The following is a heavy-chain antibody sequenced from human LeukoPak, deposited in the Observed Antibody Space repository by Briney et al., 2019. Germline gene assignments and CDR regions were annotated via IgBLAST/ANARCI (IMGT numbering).Heavy chain of an antibody. Sequence: PSETLSLTCAVSGGSISSSNWWSWVRQPPGKGLEWIGEIYHSGSTNYNPSLKSRVTISVDKSKNQFSLKLSSVTAADTAVYYCARGLNRKYYCDSSGSNGFDPWGQGTLVTVSS. J-gene: IGHJ5*02. D-gene: IGHD3-22*01. CDR3: ARGLNRKYYCDSSGSNGFDP. V-gene: IGHV4-4*02. CDR1: GGSISSSNW. CDR2: IYHSGST.